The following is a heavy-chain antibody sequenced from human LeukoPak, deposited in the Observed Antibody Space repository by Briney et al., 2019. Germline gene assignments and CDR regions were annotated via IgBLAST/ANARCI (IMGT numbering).Heavy chain of an antibody. D-gene: IGHD1-14*01. CDR3: AYSRRTDAFDV. Sequence: GGSLRLSCAASGFTFSDHYMDWVRQAPGKGLEWVGRSKSKANSYTTEYAASVKGRFTISRDDSKNLLYLQMNSLRTEDTAVYLCAYSRRTDAFDVWGQGTMVTVSS. CDR2: SKSKANSYTT. CDR1: GFTFSDHY. J-gene: IGHJ3*01. V-gene: IGHV3-72*01.